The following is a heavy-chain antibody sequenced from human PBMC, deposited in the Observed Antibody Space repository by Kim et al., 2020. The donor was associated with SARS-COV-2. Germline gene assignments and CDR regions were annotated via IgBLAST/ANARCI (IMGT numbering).Heavy chain of an antibody. D-gene: IGHD3-10*01. Sequence: KFQGRVTITRDTTAGKAYMELSSLRSEDTAVYYCARAPGSYLFYYYGMDVWGQGTTVTVSS. J-gene: IGHJ6*02. CDR3: ARAPGSYLFYYYGMDV. V-gene: IGHV1-3*01.